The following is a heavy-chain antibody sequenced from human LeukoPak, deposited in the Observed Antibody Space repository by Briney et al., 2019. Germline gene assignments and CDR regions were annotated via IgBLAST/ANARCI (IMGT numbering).Heavy chain of an antibody. J-gene: IGHJ4*02. CDR2: IYYSGST. Sequence: SETLSLTCAVYGGSFSGYYWSWIRQPPGKGLEWIGYIYYSGSTNYNPSLKSRVTISVDTSKNQFSLKLSSVTAADTAVYYCAGSYYYYDSSGSNPPFFDYWGQGTLVTVSS. V-gene: IGHV4-59*01. CDR1: GGSFSGYY. CDR3: AGSYYYYDSSGSNPPFFDY. D-gene: IGHD3-22*01.